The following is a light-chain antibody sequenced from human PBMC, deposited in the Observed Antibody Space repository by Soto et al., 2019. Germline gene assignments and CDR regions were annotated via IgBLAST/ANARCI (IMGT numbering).Light chain of an antibody. CDR1: RSNLGNNY. J-gene: IGLJ2*01. Sequence: QYVLTQPHSVSAAPGQTVTISCSGSRSNLGNNYVSWYQQLPGTAPTLLIYDNNKPPSGIPARFSGSKSGTSATLGITGLQNGDEADYYCGTWDSRLSVVVFCGGTNQTV. CDR3: GTWDSRLSVVV. CDR2: DNN. V-gene: IGLV1-51*01.